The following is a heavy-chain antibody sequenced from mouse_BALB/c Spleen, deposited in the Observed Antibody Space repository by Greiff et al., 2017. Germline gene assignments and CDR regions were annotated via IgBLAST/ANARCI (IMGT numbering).Heavy chain of an antibody. CDR1: GYNFTSYW. CDR3: ARCGAYGNYFDY. D-gene: IGHD2-10*02. J-gene: IGHJ2*01. CDR2: IYPGSGST. Sequence: QVQLQQPGAELVKPGTSVKLSCKASGYNFTSYWINWVKLRPGQGLEWIGDIYPGSGSTNYNEKFKSKATLTVDTSSSTAYMQLSSLASEDSALYYCARCGAYGNYFDYWGQGTTLTVSS. V-gene: IGHV1-55*01.